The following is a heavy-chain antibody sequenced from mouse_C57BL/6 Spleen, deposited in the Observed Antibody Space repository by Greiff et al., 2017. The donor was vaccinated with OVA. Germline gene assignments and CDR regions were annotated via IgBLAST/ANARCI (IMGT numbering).Heavy chain of an antibody. J-gene: IGHJ2*01. Sequence: VQLQQPGAELVMPGASVTLSCKASGYTFTSYWMHWVKQRPGQGLEWIGEIDPSDSYTNYNQKFKGKSTLTVDKSSSTAYMQLSSLTSEDSAVYYCARSRVATENYFDYWGQGTTLTVSS. D-gene: IGHD1-1*01. CDR3: ARSRVATENYFDY. CDR1: GYTFTSYW. CDR2: IDPSDSYT. V-gene: IGHV1-69*01.